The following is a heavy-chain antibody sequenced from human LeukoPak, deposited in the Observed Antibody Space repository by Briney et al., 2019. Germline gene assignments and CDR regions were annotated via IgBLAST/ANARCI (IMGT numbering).Heavy chain of an antibody. V-gene: IGHV4-34*01. Sequence: SSETLSLTCAVYGGSFSGYYWSWIRQPPGKGLEWIGEINHSGSTNYNPSLKSRVTISVGTSKNQFSLKLSSVTAADTAVYYCARKLRSPFWSGHGYFDYWGQGTLVTVSS. CDR3: ARKLRSPFWSGHGYFDY. J-gene: IGHJ4*02. CDR2: INHSGST. CDR1: GGSFSGYY. D-gene: IGHD3-3*01.